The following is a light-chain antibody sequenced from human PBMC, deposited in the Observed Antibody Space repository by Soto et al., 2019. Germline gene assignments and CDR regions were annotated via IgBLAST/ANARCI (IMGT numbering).Light chain of an antibody. Sequence: QSALTQPASVSGSPGQSITISCTGTSSDVGSYNLVSWYQQHPGKAPQLMVYEGSKRPSGVSNRVSGSKSGNTASLTISGLQAEDEADYYCCSYAGSSTHVVFGGGTKLTVL. CDR3: CSYAGSSTHVV. CDR2: EGS. CDR1: SSDVGSYNL. J-gene: IGLJ2*01. V-gene: IGLV2-23*01.